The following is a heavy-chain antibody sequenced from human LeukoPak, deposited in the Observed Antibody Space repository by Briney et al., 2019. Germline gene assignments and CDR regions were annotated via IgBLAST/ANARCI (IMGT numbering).Heavy chain of an antibody. V-gene: IGHV3-21*01. CDR3: ARDIRYHY. CDR2: ISSSSSYI. D-gene: IGHD1-14*01. J-gene: IGHJ4*02. CDR1: GGTFSSYA. Sequence: SCKASGGTFSSYAISWVRQAPGKGLEWVSSISSSSSYIYYADSVKGRFTISRDNAKNSLYLQMNSLRAEDTAVYYCARDIRYHYWGQGTLVTVSS.